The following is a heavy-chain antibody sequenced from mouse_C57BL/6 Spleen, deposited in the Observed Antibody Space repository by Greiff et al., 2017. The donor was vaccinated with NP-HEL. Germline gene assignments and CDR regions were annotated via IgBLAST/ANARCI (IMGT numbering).Heavy chain of an antibody. D-gene: IGHD5-5*01. Sequence: VQLQQPGAELVMPGASVKLSCKASGYTFTSYWMHWVKQRPGQGLEWIGEIDPSDSYTNYIQKFKGKSTLTVDKSSSTAYMQLSSLTSEDSAVYYCARRDPTWAMDYWGQGTSVTVSS. V-gene: IGHV1-69*01. CDR3: ARRDPTWAMDY. CDR1: GYTFTSYW. J-gene: IGHJ4*01. CDR2: IDPSDSYT.